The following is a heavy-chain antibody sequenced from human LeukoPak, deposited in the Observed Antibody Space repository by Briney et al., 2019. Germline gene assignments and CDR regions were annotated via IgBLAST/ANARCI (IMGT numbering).Heavy chain of an antibody. CDR3: ARHDAGIAARPFDN. CDR1: GGSFSDYY. J-gene: IGHJ4*02. D-gene: IGHD6-6*01. V-gene: IGHV4-4*09. Sequence: SETLSLTCAVSGGSFSDYYWSWIRRPPGKGLEWIAYIHASGPTNYNPSLKSRITISVDTSKNQFSLKLSSVTAADTAVYYCARHDAGIAARPFDNWGQGTLVTVSS. CDR2: IHASGPT.